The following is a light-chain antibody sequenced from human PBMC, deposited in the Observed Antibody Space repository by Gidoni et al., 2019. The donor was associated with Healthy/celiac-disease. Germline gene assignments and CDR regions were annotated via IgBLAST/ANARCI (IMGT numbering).Light chain of an antibody. V-gene: IGKV3-11*01. CDR2: DAS. J-gene: IGKJ3*01. CDR3: QQRSNWPPIFT. Sequence: EIVLTQSQPTLSLSPGERATLSCRASQSVSSYLAWYQQNPGQAPRLLIYDASNRATGLPARFSGSGSGTDFTPTISSLEPEDFAVYYCQQRSNWPPIFTFGPGTKVDIK. CDR1: QSVSSY.